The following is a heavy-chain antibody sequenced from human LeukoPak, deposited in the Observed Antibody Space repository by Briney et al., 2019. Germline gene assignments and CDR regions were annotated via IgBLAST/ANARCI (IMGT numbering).Heavy chain of an antibody. Sequence: AGGSLRLSCAASGFTFSSYGMHWVRQAPGKGLEWVAFIRYDGSNKYYADSVKGRFTISRDNSKKTVYLQMNSLRAEDTAVYYCAKSSAAGLYYYYYMDVWGKGTTVTVSS. CDR1: GFTFSSYG. V-gene: IGHV3-30*02. D-gene: IGHD6-13*01. CDR2: IRYDGSNK. J-gene: IGHJ6*03. CDR3: AKSSAAGLYYYYYMDV.